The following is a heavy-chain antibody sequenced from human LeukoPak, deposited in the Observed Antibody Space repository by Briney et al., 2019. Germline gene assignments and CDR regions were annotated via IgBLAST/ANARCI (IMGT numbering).Heavy chain of an antibody. J-gene: IGHJ3*02. D-gene: IGHD6-19*01. CDR2: ISSSSSYI. CDR3: AREWLPRGGETFDI. CDR1: GFTFSSYS. V-gene: IGHV3-21*01. Sequence: TGGSLRLSCAASGFTFSSYSMNWVRKAPGKGLEWVSSISSSSSYIYYADSVKGRFTISRDNAKNSLYLQMNSLRAEDTAVYYCAREWLPRGGETFDIWGQGTMVTVSS.